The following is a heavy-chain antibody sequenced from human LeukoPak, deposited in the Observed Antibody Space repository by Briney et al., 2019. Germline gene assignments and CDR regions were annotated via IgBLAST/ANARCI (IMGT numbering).Heavy chain of an antibody. CDR3: ARDQNRGSDV. J-gene: IGHJ6*04. Sequence: GGSLRLSCAASGFTFSTYAMSWVRQAPGKGLKWVSSITSSGANTYHAVSVKGRFTISRDNSKNTLHLQMNSLRTEDTAVYYCARDQNRGSDVWGKGTTVTVSS. CDR2: ITSSGANT. CDR1: GFTFSTYA. V-gene: IGHV3-23*01. D-gene: IGHD3-10*01.